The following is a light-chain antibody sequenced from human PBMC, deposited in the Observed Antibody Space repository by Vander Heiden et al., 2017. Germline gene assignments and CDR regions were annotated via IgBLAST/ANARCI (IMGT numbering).Light chain of an antibody. V-gene: IGKV3-20*01. CDR2: GAS. J-gene: IGKJ3*01. Sequence: EIVLTQSPGTLSLSPGERATLSCRASQRVSSSYLAWYQQKPGKAPRLLIYGASSRATGIPDRFSGSGSGTDFTLTISRLEPEDFAVYYCQQYGSSLFTFGHGTKVDIK. CDR1: QRVSSSY. CDR3: QQYGSSLFT.